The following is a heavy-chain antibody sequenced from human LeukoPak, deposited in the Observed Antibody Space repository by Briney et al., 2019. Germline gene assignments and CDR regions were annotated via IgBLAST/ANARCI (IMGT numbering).Heavy chain of an antibody. V-gene: IGHV4-34*01. J-gene: IGHJ4*02. Sequence: SETLSLTCAVYGGSFSGYYWNWIRQPPGKGLEWIGEINHSGSTNYNPSLKSRVTISVDTSKNQFSLKLSSVTAADTAVYYCARGGRVYCSSTSCSYYFDYWGQGTLVTVSS. CDR1: GGSFSGYY. CDR3: ARGGRVYCSSTSCSYYFDY. CDR2: INHSGST. D-gene: IGHD2-2*01.